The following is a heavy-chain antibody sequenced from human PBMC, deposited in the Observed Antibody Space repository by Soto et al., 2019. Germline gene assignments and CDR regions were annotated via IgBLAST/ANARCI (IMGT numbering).Heavy chain of an antibody. V-gene: IGHV4-30-4*01. D-gene: IGHD6-19*01. J-gene: IGHJ6*02. Sequence: QVLLQESGPGLVKPSQTLSLTCTVSGGSISSGDSFWSWVRQSPGKGLEWIGYIYYNGNTYYTPSRMSRLTMSLDTSKKPSSLTLPTVTAAYTAVDHCARATQLSGFGTYYYALDVGGQGTTLTVSS. CDR2: IYYNGNT. CDR3: ARATQLSGFGTYYYALDV. CDR1: GGSISSGDSF.